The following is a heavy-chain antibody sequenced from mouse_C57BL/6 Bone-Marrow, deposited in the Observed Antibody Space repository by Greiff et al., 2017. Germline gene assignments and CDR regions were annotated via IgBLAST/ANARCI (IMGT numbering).Heavy chain of an antibody. CDR3: ARYPSYYAMDY. Sequence: QVQLQQPGAELVKPGASVKLSCKASGYTFTSYWMHWVKQRPGQGLEWIGMIHPNSGSTNYNEKFKSKATLTVDKSSSTAYMQLSSLTSEDSAVYYCARYPSYYAMDYWGQGTSGTVSS. J-gene: IGHJ4*01. CDR2: IHPNSGST. V-gene: IGHV1-64*01. CDR1: GYTFTSYW.